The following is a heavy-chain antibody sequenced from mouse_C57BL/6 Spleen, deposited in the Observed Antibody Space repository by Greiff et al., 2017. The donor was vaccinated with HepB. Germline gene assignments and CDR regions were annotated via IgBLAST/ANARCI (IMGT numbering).Heavy chain of an antibody. V-gene: IGHV1-82*01. CDR2: IYPRNGDT. CDR3: ARLGSCYAMDY. D-gene: IGHD1-1*01. Sequence: VQLQQSGPGLVKPGASVKISCKASGYPFSSSWMNWVKQSPGKGLEWIGLIYPRNGDTNYNEKFKGKATMTADKSSSTAYMQLSSLTSEESAVYYCARLGSCYAMDYWGQGTSVTVSS. CDR1: GYPFSSSW. J-gene: IGHJ4*01.